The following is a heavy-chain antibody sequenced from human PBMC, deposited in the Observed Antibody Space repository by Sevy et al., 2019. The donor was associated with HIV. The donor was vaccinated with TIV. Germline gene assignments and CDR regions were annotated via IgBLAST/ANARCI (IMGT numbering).Heavy chain of an antibody. D-gene: IGHD6-19*01. J-gene: IGHJ4*01. CDR3: VRATGMAVAGTGRYFDF. CDR2: ISTYNGNT. Sequence: ASVKVSCKISGYKVDMYGIAWVRQAPGQGLEWMEWISTYNGNTNYAQNFQGRVTMTTDTSTSVVYMELGGLRPDDTAIYYHVRATGMAVAGTGRYFDFWGQGTLVTVSS. CDR1: GYKVDMYG. V-gene: IGHV1-18*04.